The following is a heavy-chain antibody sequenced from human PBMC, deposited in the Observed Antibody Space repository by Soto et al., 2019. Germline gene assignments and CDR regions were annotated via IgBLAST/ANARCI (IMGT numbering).Heavy chain of an antibody. D-gene: IGHD6-13*01. Sequence: QVQLVESGGGVVQPGRSLRLSCAASGFTFNNYGMHWVRQAPGKGLEWVAVIWYDGSNKYYADSVKGRFTISRDNSKNTLSLQMNSRRAEDTAVYYCARGCPYSSSWFCHFDYWGQGTLVTVSS. CDR2: IWYDGSNK. CDR3: ARGCPYSSSWFCHFDY. J-gene: IGHJ4*02. V-gene: IGHV3-33*01. CDR1: GFTFNNYG.